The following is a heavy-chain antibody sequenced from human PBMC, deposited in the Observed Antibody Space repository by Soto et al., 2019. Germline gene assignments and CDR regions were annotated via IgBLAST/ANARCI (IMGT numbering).Heavy chain of an antibody. D-gene: IGHD3-10*01. CDR1: GFTFSSYG. CDR3: ARDYEGFGELFSYGMDV. CDR2: IWYDGSNK. Sequence: PGGSLRLSCAASGFTFSSYGMHWVRQAPGKGLEWVAVIWYDGSNKYYADSVKGRFTISRDNSKNTLYLQMNSLRAEDTAVYYCARDYEGFGELFSYGMDVWGQGTTVTVS. V-gene: IGHV3-33*01. J-gene: IGHJ6*02.